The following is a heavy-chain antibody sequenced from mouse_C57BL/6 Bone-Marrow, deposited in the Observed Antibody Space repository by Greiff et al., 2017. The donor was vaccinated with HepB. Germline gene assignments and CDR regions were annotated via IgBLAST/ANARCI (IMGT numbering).Heavy chain of an antibody. CDR1: GFTFSSYG. CDR2: ISSGGSYT. D-gene: IGHD1-1*01. J-gene: IGHJ1*03. CDR3: ARHDYGSSYRYFDV. Sequence: EVMLVESGGDLVKPGGSLKLSCAASGFTFSSYGMSWVRQTPDKRLEWVATISSGGSYTYYPDSVKWRFTISRDNAKNTLYLQMSSLKSEDTAMYYCARHDYGSSYRYFDVWGTGTTVTVSS. V-gene: IGHV5-6*02.